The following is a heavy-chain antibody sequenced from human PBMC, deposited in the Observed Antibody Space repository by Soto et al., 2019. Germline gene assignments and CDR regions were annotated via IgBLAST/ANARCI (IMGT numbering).Heavy chain of an antibody. CDR3: ARDNRYVYYNYYMDI. D-gene: IGHD3-9*01. CDR2: INHSGST. V-gene: IGHV4-34*10. J-gene: IGHJ6*03. Sequence: SETLSLTCAVYGGSFSGYYWSWIRQPPGKGLEWIGEINHSGSTNYNPSLKSRVTMTTDTSTTTAYMELRSLRSDDTAVYYCARDNRYVYYNYYMDIWGKGTTVTVSS. CDR1: GGSFSGYY.